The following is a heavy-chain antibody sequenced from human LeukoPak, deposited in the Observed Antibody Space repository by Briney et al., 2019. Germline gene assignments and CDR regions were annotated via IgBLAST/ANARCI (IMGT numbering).Heavy chain of an antibody. J-gene: IGHJ4*02. Sequence: SETLSLTCTVSGGSISSSYWSWIRQPAGKGLEWIGLIYTTGTTNYYPSLKSRVSLSLDTSKNQFSLKLRSVTAADTAVYFCARTLWQYYFDYWGQGTLVTVSS. CDR1: GGSISSSY. CDR2: IYTTGTT. V-gene: IGHV4-4*07. D-gene: IGHD3-10*01. CDR3: ARTLWQYYFDY.